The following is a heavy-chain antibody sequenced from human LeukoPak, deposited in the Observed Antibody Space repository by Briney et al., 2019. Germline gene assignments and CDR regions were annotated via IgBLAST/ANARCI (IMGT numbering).Heavy chain of an antibody. CDR1: GGSFSGYY. CDR3: ARVDRYYDSSGYYDY. CDR2: INHSGST. J-gene: IGHJ4*02. Sequence: PSETLSLTCAVYGGSFSGYYWSWIRQPPGKGLEWIGEINHSGSTNYNPSLKSRVTISVDTSKNQFSLKLSSVTAADTAVYYCARVDRYYDSSGYYDYWGQGTLATVSS. V-gene: IGHV4-34*01. D-gene: IGHD3-22*01.